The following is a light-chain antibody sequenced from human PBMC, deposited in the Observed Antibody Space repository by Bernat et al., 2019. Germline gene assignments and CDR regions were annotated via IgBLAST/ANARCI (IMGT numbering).Light chain of an antibody. CDR1: QVIGTY. V-gene: IGKV1-9*01. Sequence: DIQLTQSPPFLSASVGDRVTITCRASQVIGTYLAWYQQKPGKAPNLLIYGASTLQTGVPSRFSGSGSGTEFTLTISSLLPEEFATYHCQQLNSYPITFGQGTRLEIK. CDR2: GAS. J-gene: IGKJ5*01. CDR3: QQLNSYPIT.